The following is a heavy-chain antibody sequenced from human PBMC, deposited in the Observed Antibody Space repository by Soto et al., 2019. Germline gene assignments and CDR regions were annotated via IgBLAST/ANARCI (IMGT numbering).Heavy chain of an antibody. V-gene: IGHV1-69*13. D-gene: IGHD3-10*01. CDR2: IIPIFGTA. J-gene: IGHJ4*02. CDR3: AAHSASMVRGVIITARYDY. Sequence: SVKVSCKASGGTFSSYAISWVRQAPGQGLEWMGGIIPIFGTANYAQKFQGRVAITADESTSTAYMELSSLRFEDTAVYYCAAHSASMVRGVIITARYDYWGQGTLVTVSS. CDR1: GGTFSSYA.